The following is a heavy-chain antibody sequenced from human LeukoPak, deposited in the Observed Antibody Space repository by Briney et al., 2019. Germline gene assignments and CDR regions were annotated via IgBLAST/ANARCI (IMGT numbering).Heavy chain of an antibody. Sequence: PGRSLRLSRAASGFTFSSYGMHWVRQPPGKGLEWVAFIWFDGTKKYYAASVKGRFTISRDNSKKTLYLQMSSLTAEDTGVYYCARATESLRAIDYWGQGTLVTVSS. CDR1: GFTFSSYG. CDR2: IWFDGTKK. V-gene: IGHV3-33*01. D-gene: IGHD5-12*01. J-gene: IGHJ4*02. CDR3: ARATESLRAIDY.